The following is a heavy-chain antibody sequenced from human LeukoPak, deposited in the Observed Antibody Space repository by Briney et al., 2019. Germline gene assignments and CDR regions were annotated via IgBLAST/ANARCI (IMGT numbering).Heavy chain of an antibody. Sequence: PGGSLRLSCAASGFTFSSYWMSWVRQAPGKGLEWVANIKQDGSEKYYVDSVKGRFTISRDNAKNSLYLQMNSLRAEDTAVYYCAREGAARAKFYYYYYYMDVWGKGTTVTVSS. D-gene: IGHD6-6*01. J-gene: IGHJ6*03. CDR3: AREGAARAKFYYYYYYMDV. V-gene: IGHV3-7*01. CDR1: GFTFSSYW. CDR2: IKQDGSEK.